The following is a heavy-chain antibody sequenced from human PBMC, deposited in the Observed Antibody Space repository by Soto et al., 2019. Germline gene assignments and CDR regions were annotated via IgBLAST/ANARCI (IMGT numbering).Heavy chain of an antibody. V-gene: IGHV1-46*01. Sequence: ASVKVSCKASGYTFISYYMHWVRQAPGQGLEWMGIINPSGGSTRYAQKFQGRVTMTRDTSTSTVYMELSSLRSEDTAVYYCATALGASYAFDIWGQGTMDTDS. CDR2: INPSGGST. J-gene: IGHJ3*02. CDR1: GYTFISYY. D-gene: IGHD1-26*01. CDR3: ATALGASYAFDI.